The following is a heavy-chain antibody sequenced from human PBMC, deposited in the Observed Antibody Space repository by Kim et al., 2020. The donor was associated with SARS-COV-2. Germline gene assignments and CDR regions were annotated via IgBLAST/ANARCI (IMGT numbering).Heavy chain of an antibody. CDR3: ARVGITGTTFIQYYFDY. CDR2: IYYSGST. D-gene: IGHD1-7*01. CDR1: GGSISSGDYY. V-gene: IGHV4-30-4*01. J-gene: IGHJ4*02. Sequence: SETLSLTCTVSGGSISSGDYYWSWIRQPPGKGLEWIGYIYYSGSTYYNPSLKSRVTISVDTSKNQFSLKLSSVTAADTAVYYCARVGITGTTFIQYYFDYWGQGTLVTVSS.